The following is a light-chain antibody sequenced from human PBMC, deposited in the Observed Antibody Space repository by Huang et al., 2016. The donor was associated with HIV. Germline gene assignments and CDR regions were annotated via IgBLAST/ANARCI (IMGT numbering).Light chain of an antibody. CDR3: QQYNNWRT. CDR1: HQISNN. J-gene: IGKJ1*01. CDR2: GAS. V-gene: IGKV3-15*01. Sequence: EIVMTQSPDNLSVSVGERATLSCRASHQISNNLARYRQWPGQPPNLLISGASRRATGIPARFTGSGSGTEFTLTIYKLQSDDFATYYCQQYNNWRTFGQGTKVEMK.